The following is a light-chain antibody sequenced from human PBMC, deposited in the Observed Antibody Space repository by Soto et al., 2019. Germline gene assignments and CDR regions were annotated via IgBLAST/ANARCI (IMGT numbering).Light chain of an antibody. CDR3: SSYAGSNNRV. CDR2: EVS. V-gene: IGLV2-8*02. CDR1: SSDVGGYNY. J-gene: IGLJ1*01. Sequence: QSELSRAPYASRSPGQSVTISCTGTSSDVGGYNYVSWYQQHPGKAPKLMIYEVSKRPSGVPDRFSGSKSGNTASLTVSGLQAEDEADYYCSSYAGSNNRVFGTGTKVTVL.